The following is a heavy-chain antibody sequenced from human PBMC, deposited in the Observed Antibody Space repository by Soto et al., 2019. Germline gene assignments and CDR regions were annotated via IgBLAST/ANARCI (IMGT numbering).Heavy chain of an antibody. CDR2: FYYRGST. CDR1: GGSIISSTNY. J-gene: IGHJ4*02. V-gene: IGHV4-39*01. Sequence: PSETLSLTCTVPGGSIISSTNYWGWLRQPPGKGLEWIGSFYYRGSTYYNPSLTSRLTISVDTSNNHFSLKLSSVTAADTAIYYCARQLPGAWAVRPIDCWGQGILVTAPQ. D-gene: IGHD6-6*01. CDR3: ARQLPGAWAVRPIDC.